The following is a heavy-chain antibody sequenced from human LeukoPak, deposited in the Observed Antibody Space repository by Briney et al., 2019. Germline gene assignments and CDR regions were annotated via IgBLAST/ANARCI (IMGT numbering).Heavy chain of an antibody. V-gene: IGHV3-11*04. Sequence: GESLRLSCVASGFTFTDYYMTWIRQTPGKGLEWLSYISGSGVSLFYADSVKGRFTISRDNDADSLYLEMKSLRAEDTGVYYCAASTYLRRPIDYWGRGTLVTVS. CDR2: ISGSGVSL. D-gene: IGHD4-17*01. J-gene: IGHJ4*02. CDR3: AASTYLRRPIDY. CDR1: GFTFTDYY.